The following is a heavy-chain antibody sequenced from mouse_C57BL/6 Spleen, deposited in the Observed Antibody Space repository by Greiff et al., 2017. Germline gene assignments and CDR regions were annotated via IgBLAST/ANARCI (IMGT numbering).Heavy chain of an antibody. CDR1: GYSFTGYY. CDR2: INPSTGGT. V-gene: IGHV1-42*01. CDR3: ARPSNWGTNWYFDV. D-gene: IGHD4-1*01. J-gene: IGHJ1*03. Sequence: VQLQQSGPELVKPGASVKISCTASGYSFTGYYMNWVKQSPEKSLEWIGEINPSTGGTTYNQKFKAKATLTVDKSSSTAYMQLKSLTSEDSAVYYCARPSNWGTNWYFDVWGTGTTVTVSS.